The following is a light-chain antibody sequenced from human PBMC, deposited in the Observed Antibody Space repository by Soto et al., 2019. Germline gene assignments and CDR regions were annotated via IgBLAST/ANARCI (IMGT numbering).Light chain of an antibody. Sequence: QSALTQPASVSGSPGQSITISCTGTSSDVGGYNYVSWYQHHPGKAPKLMIYDVNNRPSGVSNRFSGSKSGNTASLTISGLQAEDEDDYYCSSYTSSSTLVVFGGGTKLTVL. V-gene: IGLV2-14*03. CDR2: DVN. CDR3: SSYTSSSTLVV. CDR1: SSDVGGYNY. J-gene: IGLJ2*01.